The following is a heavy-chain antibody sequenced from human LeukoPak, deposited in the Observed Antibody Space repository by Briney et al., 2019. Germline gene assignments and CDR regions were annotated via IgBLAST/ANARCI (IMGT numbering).Heavy chain of an antibody. D-gene: IGHD4-17*01. CDR3: ARDLDGDYGGWFDP. CDR1: GFTFSSYS. J-gene: IGHJ5*02. CDR2: ISSSSATI. Sequence: PGGSLRLSCAASGFTFSSYSMSWVRQAPGKGLEWVSYISSSSATITYADSAKGRFTISRDNAKSSLYLQMNSLRDEDTAVYFCARDLDGDYGGWFDPWGQGTLVTVSS. V-gene: IGHV3-48*02.